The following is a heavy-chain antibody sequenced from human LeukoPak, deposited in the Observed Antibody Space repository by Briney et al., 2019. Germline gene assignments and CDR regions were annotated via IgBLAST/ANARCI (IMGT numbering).Heavy chain of an antibody. CDR2: FYYSGST. J-gene: IGHJ4*02. V-gene: IGHV4-39*01. Sequence: PSETLSLTCTVSGGSISSSSYYWGWIRQPPGKGLEWIGNFYYSGSTYYNPSLKSRVTISVDTSKNQLSLKLTSVTAADTAVYSCARHASVSGNWPSPLYYRGQGSLVTVSS. CDR1: GGSISSSSYY. D-gene: IGHD6-19*01. CDR3: ARHASVSGNWPSPLYY.